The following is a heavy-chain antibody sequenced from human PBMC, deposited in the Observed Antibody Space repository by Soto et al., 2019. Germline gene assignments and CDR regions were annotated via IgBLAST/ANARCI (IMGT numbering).Heavy chain of an antibody. V-gene: IGHV5-10-1*01. D-gene: IGHD3-22*01. CDR1: GYSSAGYW. CDR3: ARQIYDSDTGPNFQYYFDS. J-gene: IGHJ4*02. Sequence: PGESLKISWKGSGYSSAGYWITWVRQKPGKGLEWMGRIDPSDSQTYYSPSFRGHVTISVTKSITTVFLQWSSLRASDTAMYYCARQIYDSDTGPNFQYYFDSWGQGTPVTVSS. CDR2: IDPSDSQT.